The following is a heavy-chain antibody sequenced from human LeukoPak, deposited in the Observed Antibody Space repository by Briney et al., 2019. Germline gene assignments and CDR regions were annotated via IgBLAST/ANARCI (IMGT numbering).Heavy chain of an antibody. Sequence: GGSLRLSCAASGFTFSSYAMHWVRQAPGKGLEWVAVISYDGSNKYYADSVKGRFTISRDNSKNTLYLQMNSLRAEDTAVYYCARDGAAARPEYYYYYGMDVWGQGTTVTVSS. V-gene: IGHV3-30-3*01. D-gene: IGHD6-13*01. CDR3: ARDGAAARPEYYYYYGMDV. CDR2: ISYDGSNK. CDR1: GFTFSSYA. J-gene: IGHJ6*02.